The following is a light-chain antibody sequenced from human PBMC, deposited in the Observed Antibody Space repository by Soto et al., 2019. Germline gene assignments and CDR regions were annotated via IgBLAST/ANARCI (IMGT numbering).Light chain of an antibody. CDR1: SSNIGSNP. V-gene: IGLV1-44*01. CDR3: AAWDDSLNDVI. J-gene: IGLJ2*01. Sequence: QSVLTQPPSASGTPGQRVTISCSGSSSNIGSNPVNWYQQFPGTAPKLLIYSSNQRPSGVPDRFSASKSGTSASLAIRGLQSEDEAGYFCAAWDDSLNDVIFGGWTKLTVL. CDR2: SSN.